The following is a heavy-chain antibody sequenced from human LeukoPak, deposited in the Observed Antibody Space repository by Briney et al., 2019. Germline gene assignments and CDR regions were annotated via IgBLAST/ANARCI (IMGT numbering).Heavy chain of an antibody. D-gene: IGHD6-13*01. Sequence: GGSLRLSCAASGFTFDDYAMHWVRQAPGKGLEWVSGISWNSGSKGYADSVKGRFTISRDNAKNSLYLQMNSLRAEDTAVYYCARTSSSWSYYYYYGMDVWGQGTTVTVSS. V-gene: IGHV3-9*01. CDR2: ISWNSGSK. CDR1: GFTFDDYA. J-gene: IGHJ6*02. CDR3: ARTSSSWSYYYYYGMDV.